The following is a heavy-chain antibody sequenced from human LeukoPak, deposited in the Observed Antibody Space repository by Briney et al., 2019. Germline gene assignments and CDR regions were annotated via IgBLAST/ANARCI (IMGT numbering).Heavy chain of an antibody. CDR3: ARQSGTYWGLDY. CDR1: GYTSIGYY. Sequence: GASVKVSCKASGYTSIGYYVHWARQAPGQGLEWMGWINPNSGATNYAQRFQGRVTMTRDTSIGTASMEFSSLTSDDTAVYYCARQSGTYWGLDYWGQGTLVTVSS. J-gene: IGHJ4*02. V-gene: IGHV1-2*02. CDR2: INPNSGAT. D-gene: IGHD1-26*01.